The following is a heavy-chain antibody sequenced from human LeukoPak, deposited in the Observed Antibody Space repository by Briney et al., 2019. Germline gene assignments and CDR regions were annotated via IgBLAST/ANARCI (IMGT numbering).Heavy chain of an antibody. CDR2: IYPADSDT. Sequence: GESLKISCKGSGYSFTNYWIGWVRQMPGKGLEWMGVIYPADSDTRYSPSFQGQVTISADKSISTAYLQWSSLKASDTAMYYCARHASGFSSSWYLDYWGQGTLVTVSS. J-gene: IGHJ4*02. CDR1: GYSFTNYW. D-gene: IGHD6-13*01. CDR3: ARHASGFSSSWYLDY. V-gene: IGHV5-51*01.